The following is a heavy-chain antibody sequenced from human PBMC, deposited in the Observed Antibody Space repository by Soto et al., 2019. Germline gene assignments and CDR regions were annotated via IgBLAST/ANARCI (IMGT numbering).Heavy chain of an antibody. CDR3: ARGSYSIAAAGTDYYYYGMDV. D-gene: IGHD6-13*01. V-gene: IGHV1-69*13. CDR2: IIPIFGTT. Sequence: ASVKVSCKASGGTFSSYAISWVRQAPGQGLEWMGGIIPIFGTTNYAQKFQGRVTITADESTSTAYMELSSLRSEDTAVYYCARGSYSIAAAGTDYYYYGMDVWGQGTTVTVSS. J-gene: IGHJ6*02. CDR1: GGTFSSYA.